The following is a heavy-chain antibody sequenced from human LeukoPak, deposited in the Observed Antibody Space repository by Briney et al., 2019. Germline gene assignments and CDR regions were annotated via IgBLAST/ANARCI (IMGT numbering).Heavy chain of an antibody. Sequence: GGSLRLSCAVSGFTVSSSFMTWVRQAPGKGLEWVSVIYSAGNTFYADSLKGRFTISRDASKNTLFLRMNSLRAEDTAVYFCARVVYNSLTGYSEAFDYWGQGTLVTVSS. CDR1: GFTVSSSF. V-gene: IGHV3-53*01. J-gene: IGHJ4*02. CDR3: ARVVYNSLTGYSEAFDY. CDR2: IYSAGNT. D-gene: IGHD3-9*01.